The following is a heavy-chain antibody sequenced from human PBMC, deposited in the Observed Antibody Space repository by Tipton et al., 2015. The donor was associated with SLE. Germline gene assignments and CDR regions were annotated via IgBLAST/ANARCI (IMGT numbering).Heavy chain of an antibody. J-gene: IGHJ6*02. V-gene: IGHV4-59*11. D-gene: IGHD2/OR15-2a*01. CDR2: IYSSEIT. CDR3: ARAKVEETTFKYFFNGLDV. Sequence: TLSLTCSVSGGFISFHYWSWIRQPPGKGLEWMGHIYSSEITNYNPSLKSRLTISVDTSKNQFSLRLTSVTAADTAVYYCARAKVEETTFKYFFNGLDVWGRGTTVTVSS. CDR1: GGFISFHY.